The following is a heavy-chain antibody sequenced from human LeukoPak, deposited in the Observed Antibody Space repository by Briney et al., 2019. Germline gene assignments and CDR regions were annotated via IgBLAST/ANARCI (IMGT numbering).Heavy chain of an antibody. CDR3: ARDHSIVGAHGEDY. V-gene: IGHV3-21*01. Sequence: GGSLRLSCAASGFTFSSYSMNWVRQAPGKGLEWVSSISSSSSYIYYADSVKGRFTISRDNAKNSLYLQMNSLRAEDTAVYYCARDHSIVGAHGEDYWGQGTLATVSS. D-gene: IGHD1-26*01. J-gene: IGHJ4*02. CDR2: ISSSSSYI. CDR1: GFTFSSYS.